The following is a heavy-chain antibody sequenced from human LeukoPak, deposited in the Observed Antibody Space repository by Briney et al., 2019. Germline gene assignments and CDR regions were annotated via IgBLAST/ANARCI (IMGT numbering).Heavy chain of an antibody. J-gene: IGHJ4*02. V-gene: IGHV4-59*01. CDR1: GGSISSYY. D-gene: IGHD3-10*01. CDR2: IYYSGST. Sequence: SETLSLTCTVSGGSISSYYWSWIRQPPGKGPEWIGYIYYSGSTNYNPSLKSRVSISVDTSKNQFSLKLSSVTAADTAVYYCATNYYGSGSYYYFDYWGQGTLVTVSS. CDR3: ATNYYGSGSYYYFDY.